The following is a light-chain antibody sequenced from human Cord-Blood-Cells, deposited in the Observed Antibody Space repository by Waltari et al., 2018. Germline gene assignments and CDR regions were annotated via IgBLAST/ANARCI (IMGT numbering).Light chain of an antibody. J-gene: IGLJ1*01. V-gene: IGLV2-14*01. CDR3: SSYTSSSTHV. CDR2: DVS. CDR1: SSDVGGYIY. Sequence: SALTQPASVSGSPGQSITISCTGTSSDVGGYIYVSWYQQHPGKAPTLMIYDVSNRPSGVSKRFSGSKSGNTAALTISGLQAEDEADYYCSSYTSSSTHVFGTGTKVTVL.